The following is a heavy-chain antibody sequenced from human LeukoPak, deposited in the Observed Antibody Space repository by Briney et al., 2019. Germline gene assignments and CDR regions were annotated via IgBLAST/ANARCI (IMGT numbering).Heavy chain of an antibody. J-gene: IGHJ4*02. CDR1: GYTFTSYD. Sequence: ASVKVSCKASGYTFTSYDINWVRQATGQGLEWMGWMNPNSGNTGYAQKFQGRVTMTRNTSISTAYMELSSLRSEDTAVYYCARDNIVVVPAATDYWGQGTLVTVSS. CDR2: MNPNSGNT. D-gene: IGHD2-2*01. CDR3: ARDNIVVVPAATDY. V-gene: IGHV1-8*01.